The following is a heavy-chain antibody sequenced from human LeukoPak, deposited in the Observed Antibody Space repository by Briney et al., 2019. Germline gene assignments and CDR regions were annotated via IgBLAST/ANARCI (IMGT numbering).Heavy chain of an antibody. CDR3: ARRSGDYSGLSYWFDP. J-gene: IGHJ5*02. CDR1: GYTFTSYG. Sequence: ASVTVSCKASGYTFTSYGISWVRQAPGQGLEWMGWISAYNGNTNYAQKLQGRVTMTTDTSTSTAYMELRSLRSDDTAVYYCARRSGDYSGLSYWFDPWGQGTLVTVSS. V-gene: IGHV1-18*01. D-gene: IGHD4-17*01. CDR2: ISAYNGNT.